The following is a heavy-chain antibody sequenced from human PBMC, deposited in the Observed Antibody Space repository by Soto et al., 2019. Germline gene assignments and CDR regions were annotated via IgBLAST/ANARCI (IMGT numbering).Heavy chain of an antibody. D-gene: IGHD3-22*01. CDR3: ARGDYYDIHDY. Sequence: QVQLVQSGAEVKKPGASVKVSCKASGYTFTNYAIHWVRQAPGQRLEWMGWINGGNGNTKYSQKFQGRDTITRDTSASTAYMELSSLRSEDTAVYYCARGDYYDIHDYWGQGPLVTVSS. CDR1: GYTFTNYA. CDR2: INGGNGNT. V-gene: IGHV1-3*01. J-gene: IGHJ4*02.